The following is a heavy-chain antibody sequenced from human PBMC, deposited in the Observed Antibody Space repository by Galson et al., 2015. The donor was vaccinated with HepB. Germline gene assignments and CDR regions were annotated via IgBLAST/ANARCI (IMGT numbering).Heavy chain of an antibody. CDR3: ARGHFGLDV. J-gene: IGHJ6*02. V-gene: IGHV3-7*03. CDR2: ISLDGSDK. Sequence: SLRLSSPDPGFGYQSPYMSWVRQAPGKGLEWVTYISLDGSDKYYVDSVEGRFTISRDNARNSVFLQMTSLRDEDTAVYYCARGHFGLDVWGQGTTVIVSS. CDR1: GFGYQSPY.